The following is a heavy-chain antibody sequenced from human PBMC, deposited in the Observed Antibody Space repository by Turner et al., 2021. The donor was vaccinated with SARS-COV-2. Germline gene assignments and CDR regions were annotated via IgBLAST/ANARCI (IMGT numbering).Heavy chain of an antibody. CDR1: GFTFSSYG. CDR2: ISYDVSNK. J-gene: IGHJ4*02. Sequence: VQLVESGGGVVQPGRSLEPSCSASGFTFSSYGMHWVRQAPGKGLEWVAVISYDVSNKYYADSVKGRITISRDNSKNTLYLQMNSLRAEDTAVYYCARDLVATTQLFDYWGQGTLVTVSS. D-gene: IGHD5-12*01. CDR3: ARDLVATTQLFDY. V-gene: IGHV3-30*03.